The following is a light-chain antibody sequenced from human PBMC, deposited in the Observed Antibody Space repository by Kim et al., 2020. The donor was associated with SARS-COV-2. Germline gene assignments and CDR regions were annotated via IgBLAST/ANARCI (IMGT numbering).Light chain of an antibody. CDR2: STV. J-gene: IGLJ2*01. CDR1: TGAVTSANY. Sequence: PGGTVTRACGSRTGAVTSANYPSWFQQKPGQAPRALIYSTVNKYSWTPSRISGSLLGGKAALTLSGVQPEDEAEYYCLLYYGGAQFFGGGTQLTVL. V-gene: IGLV7-43*01. CDR3: LLYYGGAQF.